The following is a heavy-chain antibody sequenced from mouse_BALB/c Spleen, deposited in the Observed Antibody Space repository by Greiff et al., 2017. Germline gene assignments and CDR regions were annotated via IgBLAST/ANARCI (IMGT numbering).Heavy chain of an antibody. CDR2: ISYDGSN. Sequence: VQLQESGPGLVKPSQSLSLTCSVTGYSITSGYYWNWIRQFPGNKLEWMGYISYDGSNNYNPSLKNRISITRDTSKNQFFLKLNSVTTEDTATYYCARDHGNYDYWGQGTTLTVSS. J-gene: IGHJ2*01. CDR1: GYSITSGYY. CDR3: ARDHGNYDY. V-gene: IGHV3-6*02. D-gene: IGHD2-1*01.